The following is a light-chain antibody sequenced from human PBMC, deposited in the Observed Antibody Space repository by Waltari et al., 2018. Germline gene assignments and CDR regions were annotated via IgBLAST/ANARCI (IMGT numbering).Light chain of an antibody. CDR3: ATWDNSLTAVV. CDR2: DID. Sequence: QSVLTQPTPVSAAAGQKVTISCSGSSSNIGNYFVSWYHQLPGATPKPLIYDIDKRPSGHPDRFSASMSGTSATLDITGRQIGDEADYYCATWDNSLTAVVFGGGTKLTVL. J-gene: IGLJ2*01. CDR1: SSNIGNYF. V-gene: IGLV1-51*01.